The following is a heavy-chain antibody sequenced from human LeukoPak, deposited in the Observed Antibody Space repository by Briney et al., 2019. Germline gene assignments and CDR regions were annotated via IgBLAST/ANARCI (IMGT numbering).Heavy chain of an antibody. CDR1: GGSISSGGYY. CDR3: ASSPAPSLPLYYYYYYYYMDV. D-gene: IGHD3-16*01. CDR2: IYYSGST. Sequence: PSETLSLTCTVSGGSISSGGYYWSWIRQHPGKGLEWIGYIYYSGSTYYNPSLKSRVTISVDTSKNQFSLKLSSVTAADTAVYYCASSPAPSLPLYYYYYYYYMDVWGKGTTVTVSS. J-gene: IGHJ6*03. V-gene: IGHV4-31*03.